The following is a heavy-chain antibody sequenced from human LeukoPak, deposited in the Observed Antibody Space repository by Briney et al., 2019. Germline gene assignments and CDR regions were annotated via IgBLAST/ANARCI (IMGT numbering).Heavy chain of an antibody. CDR1: GGTFSSYA. CDR2: IIPIFGTA. D-gene: IGHD2-15*01. CDR3: ARGPDRGWSYYYYGMDV. V-gene: IGHV1-69*13. Sequence: SVNVSCKASGGTFSSYAISLVRQAPGQRLEWMGGIIPIFGTANYAQKFQGRVTITAEESTSTAYMELSSLRSEDTAVYYGARGPDRGWSYYYYGMDVWGQGTTVTVS. J-gene: IGHJ6*02.